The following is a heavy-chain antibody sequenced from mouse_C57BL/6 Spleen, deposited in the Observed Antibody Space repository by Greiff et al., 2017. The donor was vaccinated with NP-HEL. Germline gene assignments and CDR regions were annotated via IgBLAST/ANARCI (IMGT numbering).Heavy chain of an antibody. V-gene: IGHV5-4*01. J-gene: IGHJ3*01. Sequence: DVKLVESGGGLVKPGGSLKLSCAASGFTFSSYAMSWVRQTPEKRLEWVATISDGGSYTYYPDNVKGRFTISRDNAKNNLYLQMSHLKSEDTAMYYCARDTFAYWGQGTLVTVSA. CDR2: ISDGGSYT. CDR3: ARDTFAY. CDR1: GFTFSSYA.